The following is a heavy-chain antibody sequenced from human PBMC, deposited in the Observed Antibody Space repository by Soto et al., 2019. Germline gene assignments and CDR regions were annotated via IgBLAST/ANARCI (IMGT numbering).Heavy chain of an antibody. CDR2: INHSGST. D-gene: IGHD5-12*01. CDR1: GGSFSGYY. CDR3: ARGPPLREMATINYLSYFDY. J-gene: IGHJ4*02. V-gene: IGHV4-34*01. Sequence: SETPSLTCAVYGGSFSGYYWSWVGQPPGKGLEWIGEINHSGSTNYNPSLKSRVTISVDTSKNQFSLKLSSVTAADTAVYYCARGPPLREMATINYLSYFDYWGQGTLVTVAS.